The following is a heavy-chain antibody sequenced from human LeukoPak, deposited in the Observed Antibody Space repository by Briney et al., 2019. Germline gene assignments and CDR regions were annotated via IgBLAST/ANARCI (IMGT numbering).Heavy chain of an antibody. Sequence: PSETLSLTCAVYGGSFSGYYWSWIRQPPGKGLEWIGEINHSGSTNYNPSLKSRVTISVDTSKNQFSLKLSSVTAADTAVYYCAGRGCSSTSCYAFDYWGQGTLVTVSS. D-gene: IGHD2-2*01. V-gene: IGHV4-34*01. J-gene: IGHJ4*02. CDR3: AGRGCSSTSCYAFDY. CDR2: INHSGST. CDR1: GGSFSGYY.